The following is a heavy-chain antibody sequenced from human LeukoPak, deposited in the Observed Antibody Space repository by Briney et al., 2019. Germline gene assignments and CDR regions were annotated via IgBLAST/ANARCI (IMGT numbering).Heavy chain of an antibody. CDR3: ATEQQLGGGAFDI. V-gene: IGHV3-23*01. J-gene: IGHJ3*02. Sequence: GGSLRLSCAASGFTFSSYAMSWVRQAPGKGLEWVSAISGSGGSTYYADSVKGRFTISRDNSKNTLYLQLNSLRAEDTAVYYCATEQQLGGGAFDIWGQGTMVTVSS. CDR1: GFTFSSYA. D-gene: IGHD6-13*01. CDR2: ISGSGGST.